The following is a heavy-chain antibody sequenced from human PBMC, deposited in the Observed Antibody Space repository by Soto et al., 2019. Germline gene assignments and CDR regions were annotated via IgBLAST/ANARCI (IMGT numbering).Heavy chain of an antibody. CDR1: GYPFSNYG. CDR2: VNIDKGNT. V-gene: IGHV1-18*01. J-gene: IGHJ4*02. Sequence: QVQLVQSGPEVKKPEASVRVSCKPSGYPFSNYGISWMRQAPGQGLEWMGWVNIDKGNTKYAQKFQDRVTMTTDTSTSTVYLELRSLRSDDTALYYCARERGGYRYGDYWGQGTLVTVSS. CDR3: ARERGGYRYGDY. D-gene: IGHD5-18*01.